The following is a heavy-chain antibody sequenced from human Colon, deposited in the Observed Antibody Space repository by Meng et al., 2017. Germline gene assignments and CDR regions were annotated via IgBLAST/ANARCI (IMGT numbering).Heavy chain of an antibody. CDR3: AKSATRTGGTCYSYPND. Sequence: GGSLRLSCAASGFTFSTCALNWVRQAPGQGLEWVATILSSGGKTQYADSVKGRFTITRDISKKTLYLKMNSLRADDTATYYCAKSATRTGGTCYSYPNDWGQGTVVTVSS. CDR1: GFTFSTCA. D-gene: IGHD2-15*01. CDR2: ILSSGGKT. J-gene: IGHJ4*02. V-gene: IGHV3-23*01.